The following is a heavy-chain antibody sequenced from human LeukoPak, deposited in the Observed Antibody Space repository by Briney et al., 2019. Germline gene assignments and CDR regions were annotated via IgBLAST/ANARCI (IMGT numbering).Heavy chain of an antibody. CDR1: GFTFSSYS. Sequence: GGSLRLSCAASGFTFSSYSMNWVRQAPGKRLEWVSSISSSSSYIYYADSVKGRFTISRDNAKNSLYLQMNSLRAEDAAVYYCARVPQWLVAFWGQGTLVTVSS. V-gene: IGHV3-21*01. D-gene: IGHD6-19*01. CDR2: ISSSSSYI. CDR3: ARVPQWLVAF. J-gene: IGHJ4*02.